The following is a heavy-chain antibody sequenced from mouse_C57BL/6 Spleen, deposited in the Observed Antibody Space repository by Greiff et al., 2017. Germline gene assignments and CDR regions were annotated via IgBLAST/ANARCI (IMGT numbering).Heavy chain of an antibody. CDR2: IYPGSGST. V-gene: IGHV1-55*01. CDR3: AADYYGSNPLFAY. CDR1: GYTFTSYW. Sequence: QVQLQQPGAELVKPGASVKMSCKASGYTFTSYWITWVKQRPGQGLEWIGDIYPGSGSTNYNEKFKSKATLTVDTSSSTAYMQLSSLTSEDSAVYYCAADYYGSNPLFAYWGQGTLVTVSA. D-gene: IGHD1-1*01. J-gene: IGHJ3*01.